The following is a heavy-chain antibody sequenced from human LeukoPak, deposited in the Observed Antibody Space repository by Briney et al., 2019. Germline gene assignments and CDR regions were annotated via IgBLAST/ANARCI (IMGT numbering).Heavy chain of an antibody. CDR1: GYIFTKYG. Sequence: ASVKVSCKASGYIFTKYGVSWVRQAPGQGLEWMAWISTYNGNTNYAQKFQGRVTMTTDTSTSTVFMELRNLRSDDTAIYYCARDPTNTSGRYLHFDYWGQGTLVTVSS. CDR3: ARDPTNTSGRYLHFDY. D-gene: IGHD6-19*01. V-gene: IGHV1-18*01. J-gene: IGHJ4*02. CDR2: ISTYNGNT.